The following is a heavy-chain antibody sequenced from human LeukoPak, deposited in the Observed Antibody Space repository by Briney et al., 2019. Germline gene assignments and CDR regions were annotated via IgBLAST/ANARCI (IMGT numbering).Heavy chain of an antibody. CDR1: GFSFRSYW. V-gene: IGHV3-48*04. CDR2: ISSSSSTI. CDR3: ATDQAATLVFN. D-gene: IGHD2-15*01. J-gene: IGHJ4*02. Sequence: GGSLRLSCAASGFSFRSYWMSWVRQAPGEGLEWVSYISSSSSTIYYADSVKGRFTISRDNAKNTLFLQMNSLRAEDTAVYYCATDQAATLVFNWGQGTLVTVSS.